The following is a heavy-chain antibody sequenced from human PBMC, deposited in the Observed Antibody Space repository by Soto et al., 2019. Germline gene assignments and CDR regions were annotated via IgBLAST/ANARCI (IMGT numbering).Heavy chain of an antibody. D-gene: IGHD3-22*01. CDR3: ALFCYDRGGYSFFDY. Sequence: AVSGGSSSRSHWWSWVRQPPGKGLEWIGEIYYSGSTNYNPFLQSRVTVSADKSKNQFSLNLRSVTAADTAVYFCALFCYDRGGYSFFDYWGTG. J-gene: IGHJ4*02. CDR1: GGSSSRSHW. V-gene: IGHV4-4*01. CDR2: IYYSGST.